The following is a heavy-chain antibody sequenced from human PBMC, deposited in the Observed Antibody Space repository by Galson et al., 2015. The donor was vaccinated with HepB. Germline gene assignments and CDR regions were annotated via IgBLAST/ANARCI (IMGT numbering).Heavy chain of an antibody. V-gene: IGHV3-23*01. CDR2: ISGSGGST. Sequence: SLRLSCAASGFTFSIYAMSWVRQAPGKGLEWVSAISGSGGSTYYADSVKGRFTISRDNSKNTLYLQMNSLRAEDTAVYYCAKDGYYDSSGYYYEPHYSDYWGQGTLVTVSS. CDR1: GFTFSIYA. D-gene: IGHD3-22*01. J-gene: IGHJ4*02. CDR3: AKDGYYDSSGYYYEPHYSDY.